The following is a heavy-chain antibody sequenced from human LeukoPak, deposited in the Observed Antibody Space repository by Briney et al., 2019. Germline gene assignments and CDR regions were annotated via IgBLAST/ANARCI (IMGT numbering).Heavy chain of an antibody. D-gene: IGHD2-2*01. Sequence: GGSLTLSCTASGFTFGDYAMSWVRKAPGKGLEWVGFIRSKAYGGTTQYAASVKVRFTISRDDSKSIAYLQLNSLKTEDTAVYYCTREYQLRVVDYWGQGTLVTVSS. CDR2: IRSKAYGGTT. CDR1: GFTFGDYA. V-gene: IGHV3-49*04. CDR3: TREYQLRVVDY. J-gene: IGHJ4*02.